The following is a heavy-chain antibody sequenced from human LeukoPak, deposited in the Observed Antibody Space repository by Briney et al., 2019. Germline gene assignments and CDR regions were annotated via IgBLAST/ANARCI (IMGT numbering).Heavy chain of an antibody. CDR3: ARDCSGGNCYLGVIDY. Sequence: ASETLSLTCTVSGDSISSSYWGWVRQPAGKGLEWIGRIYLSGSTNYNPSLKSRVTMSVDTSKNQFSLELTSVTAADAAVYYCARDCSGGNCYLGVIDYWGQGTLVTVSS. V-gene: IGHV4-4*07. J-gene: IGHJ4*02. CDR1: GDSISSSY. D-gene: IGHD2-15*01. CDR2: IYLSGST.